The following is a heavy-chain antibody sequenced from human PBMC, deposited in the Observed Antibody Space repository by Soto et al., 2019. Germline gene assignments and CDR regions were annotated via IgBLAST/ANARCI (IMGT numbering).Heavy chain of an antibody. J-gene: IGHJ4*02. CDR1: SDSISSYY. CDR3: ARAVGDPFYYLDY. CDR2: TDYSGTT. V-gene: IGHV4-59*08. Sequence: QVQLQESGPGLVRPSETLSLTCTVSSDSISSYYWIWIRQSPGKGLEWIGYTDYSGTTNYNPSLKSRVTISVDTSKNQFSLRLSSVTAADTSVYYSARAVGDPFYYLDYWGQGTLFTVSS. D-gene: IGHD6-19*01.